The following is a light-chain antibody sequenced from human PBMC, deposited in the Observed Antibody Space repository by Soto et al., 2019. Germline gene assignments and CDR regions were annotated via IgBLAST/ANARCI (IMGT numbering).Light chain of an antibody. CDR3: HVWDRRSHDVV. CDR2: DDS. J-gene: IGLJ2*01. Sequence: SYELTQPPSVSVAPGQTARITCGGDNIGSKNVHWYQQTPGQAPVLVVYDDSDRPSGIPERFSGSNSESTATLTISRVEAGDEADYYCHVWDRRSHDVVFGGGTKVTVL. CDR1: NIGSKN. V-gene: IGLV3-21*02.